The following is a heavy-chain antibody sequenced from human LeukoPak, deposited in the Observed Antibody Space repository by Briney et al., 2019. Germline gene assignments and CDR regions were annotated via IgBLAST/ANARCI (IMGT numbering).Heavy chain of an antibody. J-gene: IGHJ6*02. D-gene: IGHD1-26*01. Sequence: ASVKVSFKASGYTFTSYGISWVRQAPGQGLEWMGWISAYNGNTNYAQKLQGRVTMTTDTSTSTAYMELRSLRSDDTAVYYCARGVLGSYYYYYYGMDVWGQGTTVTVSS. CDR1: GYTFTSYG. CDR2: ISAYNGNT. V-gene: IGHV1-18*01. CDR3: ARGVLGSYYYYYYGMDV.